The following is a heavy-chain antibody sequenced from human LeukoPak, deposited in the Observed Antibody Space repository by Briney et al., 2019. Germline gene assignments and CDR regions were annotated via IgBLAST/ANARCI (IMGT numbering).Heavy chain of an antibody. CDR2: IEPDGSEK. CDR3: AQGHYHMDV. Sequence: GGSLRLSCAASGFTFRDYWTTWVRQAAGKGLEWVASIEPDGSEKYYADSVKGRFTLSRDNVENSLYLQMNTLRVDDTAVYYCAQGHYHMDVGGHGTTVTVSS. J-gene: IGHJ6*02. CDR1: GFTFRDYW. V-gene: IGHV3-7*01.